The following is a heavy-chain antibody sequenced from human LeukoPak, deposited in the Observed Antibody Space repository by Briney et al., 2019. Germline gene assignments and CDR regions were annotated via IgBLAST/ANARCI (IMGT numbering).Heavy chain of an antibody. D-gene: IGHD6-13*01. CDR2: INQGGTT. CDR3: ARRYRSSWGFYYFDY. CDR1: GGPFSGYY. J-gene: IGHJ4*02. Sequence: SETLSLTCAVYGGPFSGYYWTWIRQPPGKGLEWIGEINQGGTTNYNPSLRSRVTILIDTSRNQFSLKLSSVTAADTAVYYCARRYRSSWGFYYFDYWGQGTLVTVSS. V-gene: IGHV4-34*01.